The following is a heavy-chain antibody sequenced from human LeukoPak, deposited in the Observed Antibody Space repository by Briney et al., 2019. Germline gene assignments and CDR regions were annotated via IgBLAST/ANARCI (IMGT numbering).Heavy chain of an antibody. CDR2: IYYSGST. V-gene: IGHV4-59*01. Sequence: PSETLSLTCTVSGGSISSYYWSWIRQPPGKGLEWIGYIYYSGSTNYNPSLKSRVTISVDTSKNQFSLKLSSVTAADTAVYYCARDGQGGNWFDPWGQGTLVTVSS. D-gene: IGHD3-16*01. CDR3: ARDGQGGNWFDP. CDR1: GGSISSYY. J-gene: IGHJ5*02.